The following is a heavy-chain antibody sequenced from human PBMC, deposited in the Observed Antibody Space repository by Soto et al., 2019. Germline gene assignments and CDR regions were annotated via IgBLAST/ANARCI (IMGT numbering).Heavy chain of an antibody. Sequence: SVNVSCKASGYTFTNYYIHWVRQAPGEGLEWMGGIIPIFGTANYAQKFQDRVTITADKSTNTAFMELSSLKSEDTAMYYCASSSGNNYGVGTNYYFDYWGQGTLVTVSS. CDR2: IIPIFGTA. D-gene: IGHD1-26*01. V-gene: IGHV1-69*06. J-gene: IGHJ4*02. CDR1: GYTFTNYY. CDR3: ASSSGNNYGVGTNYYFDY.